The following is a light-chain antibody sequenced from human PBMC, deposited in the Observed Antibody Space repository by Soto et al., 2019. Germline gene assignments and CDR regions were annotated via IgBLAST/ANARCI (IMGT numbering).Light chain of an antibody. V-gene: IGKV3-20*01. Sequence: EIVLTQSPGTLSVSPGERATLSCRASQSVSSSYVAWYQQKPGQAPRLLIYGASSRATGIPDRFSGSGSGTDFTLPISKLEAEDFAVYYCQHYGSSLWTFGQGTKVEIK. CDR3: QHYGSSLWT. CDR1: QSVSSSY. J-gene: IGKJ1*01. CDR2: GAS.